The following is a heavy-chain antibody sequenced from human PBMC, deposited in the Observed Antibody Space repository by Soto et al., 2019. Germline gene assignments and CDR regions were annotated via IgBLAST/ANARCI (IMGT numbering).Heavy chain of an antibody. CDR1: GGSFSGYY. J-gene: IGHJ6*02. CDR3: ARRGGWYYYYYYYGMDV. Sequence: SETLSLTCAVYGGSFSGYYWSWVRQPPGKGLEWIGEINHSGSTNYNPSLKSRVTISVDTSKNQFSLKLSSVTAADTAVYYCARRGGWYYYYYYYGMDVWGQVTTVTVS. CDR2: INHSGST. V-gene: IGHV4-34*01. D-gene: IGHD6-19*01.